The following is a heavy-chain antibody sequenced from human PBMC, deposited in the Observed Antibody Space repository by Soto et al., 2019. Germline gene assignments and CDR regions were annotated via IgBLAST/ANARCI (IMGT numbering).Heavy chain of an antibody. CDR1: GGSISNYY. J-gene: IGHJ4*02. CDR2: IYYTGST. CDR3: ASSDGGSTIDY. Sequence: PSETLSLTCTVSGGSISNYYWSWIRQPPGKGLEWIGSIYYTGSTNYNPSLKSRITISVDTSKNQFSLKLSSVTAADTAVYYCASSDGGSTIDYWGQGVLVTVSS. V-gene: IGHV4-59*08.